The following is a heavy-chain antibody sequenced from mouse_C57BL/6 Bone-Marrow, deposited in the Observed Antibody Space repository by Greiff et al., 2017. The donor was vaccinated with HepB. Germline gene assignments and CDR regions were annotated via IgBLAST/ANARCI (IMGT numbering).Heavy chain of an antibody. D-gene: IGHD1-1*01. CDR1: GFTFSSYG. V-gene: IGHV5-6*01. J-gene: IGHJ3*01. CDR2: ISSGGSYT. Sequence: EVKVVESGGDLVKPGGSLKLSCAASGFTFSSYGMSWVRQTPDKRLEWVATISSGGSYTYYPDSVKGRFTISRDNAKNTLYLQMSSLKSEDTAMYYCARQGYCYGSSYGAYWGQGTLVTVSA. CDR3: ARQGYCYGSSYGAY.